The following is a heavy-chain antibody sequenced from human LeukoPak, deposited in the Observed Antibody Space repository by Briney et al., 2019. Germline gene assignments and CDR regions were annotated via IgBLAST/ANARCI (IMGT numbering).Heavy chain of an antibody. D-gene: IGHD1-7*01. V-gene: IGHV4-31*03. CDR2: IYYSGST. CDR3: ARDNPRTNQGIDY. J-gene: IGHJ4*02. CDR1: GGSISSGGYY. Sequence: PSETLSLTCTVSGGSISSGGYYWSWIRQHPGKGLEWIGYIYYSGSTYYNPSLKSRVTISVDTSKNQFSLKLSSVTAADTAVYYCARDNPRTNQGIDYWGQGTLVTVSS.